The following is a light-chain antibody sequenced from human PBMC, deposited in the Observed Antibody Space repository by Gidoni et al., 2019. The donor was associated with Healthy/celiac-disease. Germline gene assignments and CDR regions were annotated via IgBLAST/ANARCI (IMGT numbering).Light chain of an antibody. CDR3: QQYNNWPPEFT. CDR1: QSVNSN. CDR2: GAS. J-gene: IGKJ3*01. V-gene: IGKV3-15*01. Sequence: EIVMTQSPATLSVSPGERATLSCRASQSVNSNLAWYQQKPGQAPRLLIYGASTRATGIPARFSGSGSGTEFTLTISSLQSEDFAVYYCQQYNNWPPEFTFXPXTKVDIK.